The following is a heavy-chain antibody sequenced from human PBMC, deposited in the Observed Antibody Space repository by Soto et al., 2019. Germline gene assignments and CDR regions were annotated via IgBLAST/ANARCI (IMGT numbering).Heavy chain of an antibody. CDR3: ARGVAAAYYYYALDV. D-gene: IGHD6-13*01. J-gene: IGHJ6*02. V-gene: IGHV3-21*01. CDR1: GFPFISYS. Sequence: QVVESGGGLVKPGGSLRLSCSASGFPFISYSMSWVRQAPGRGLQWVSSISSTSSYMSYADSVRGRFTIFRDNGKNSLFLQMNSLRAEDTAIYYCARGVAAAYYYYALDVWGQGTTVTVSS. CDR2: ISSTSSYM.